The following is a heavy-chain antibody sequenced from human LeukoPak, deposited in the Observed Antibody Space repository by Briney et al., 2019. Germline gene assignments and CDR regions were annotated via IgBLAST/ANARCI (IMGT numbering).Heavy chain of an antibody. CDR3: ARGDAEYTLSYYFDY. CDR2: IYYSGST. J-gene: IGHJ4*02. D-gene: IGHD6-6*01. CDR1: GGSISSGDYY. V-gene: IGHV4-30-4*01. Sequence: SQTLSLTCTVSGGSISSGDYYWSWIRQPPGKGLEWIGYIYYSGSTYYNPSLESRVTISVDTSKNQFSLKLSSVTAADTAVYYCARGDAEYTLSYYFDYWGQGTLVTVSS.